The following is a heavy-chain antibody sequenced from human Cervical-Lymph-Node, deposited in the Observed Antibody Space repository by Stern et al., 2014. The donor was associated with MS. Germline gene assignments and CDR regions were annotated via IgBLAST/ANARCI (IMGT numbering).Heavy chain of an antibody. CDR1: GFTFSRYT. D-gene: IGHD2/OR15-2a*01. J-gene: IGHJ3*01. CDR2: LSSRNAYL. CDR3: AREPDYNNTNEGGSFDV. V-gene: IGHV3-21*01. Sequence: VQLVQSGGGLVKPGGSLRLSCATSGFTFSRYTLTWVRLTPGKGLERVSSLSSRNAYLFSVYSSKGRFTISRDNAKNSLYLEMNSLRAEDTAVYYCAREPDYNNTNEGGSFDVWGRGTLVTVSS.